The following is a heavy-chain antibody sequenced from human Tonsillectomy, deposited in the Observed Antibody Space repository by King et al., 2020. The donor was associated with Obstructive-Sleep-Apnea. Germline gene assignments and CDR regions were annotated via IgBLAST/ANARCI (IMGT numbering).Heavy chain of an antibody. CDR1: GGSISSSSYY. J-gene: IGHJ6*02. CDR3: SSAGDIVGVPAANMDV. Sequence: LQLQESGPGLVKPSETLSLTCTVSGGSISSSSYYWGWIRQPPGKGLEWIGSIYYSGSTYYNPSRKSRVTISVDTSKNQFSLKLSSVTAADTAEYYCSSAGDIVGVPAANMDVWGQGTTVTVSS. CDR2: IYYSGST. D-gene: IGHD2-2*01. V-gene: IGHV4-39*07.